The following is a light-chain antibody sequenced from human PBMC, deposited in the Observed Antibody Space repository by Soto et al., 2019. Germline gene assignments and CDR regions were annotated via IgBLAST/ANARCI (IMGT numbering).Light chain of an antibody. CDR1: QTISNY. V-gene: IGKV1-39*01. J-gene: IGKJ4*01. Sequence: DIQMTQSPSSLSASVGDTVTITCRASQTISNYLNWHQQKPGKAPKLLIYAASTLQSGVPTRFSGSGYETDFTLTINGLQPEDIVTYYCQQSYNTHLTFGGGSKVQIK. CDR2: AAS. CDR3: QQSYNTHLT.